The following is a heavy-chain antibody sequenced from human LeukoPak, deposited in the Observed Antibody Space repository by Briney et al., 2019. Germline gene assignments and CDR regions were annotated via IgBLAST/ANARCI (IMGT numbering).Heavy chain of an antibody. Sequence: PSETLSLTCTVSGGSISSGGYYWSWIRQHPGKGLEWIGYIYYSGSTYYNPSLKSRVTISVGTSKNQFSLKLSSVTAADTAAYYCARGYCSSTSRPRTFDPWGQGTLVTVSS. CDR3: ARGYCSSTSRPRTFDP. D-gene: IGHD2-2*01. V-gene: IGHV4-31*03. CDR1: GGSISSGGYY. CDR2: IYYSGST. J-gene: IGHJ5*02.